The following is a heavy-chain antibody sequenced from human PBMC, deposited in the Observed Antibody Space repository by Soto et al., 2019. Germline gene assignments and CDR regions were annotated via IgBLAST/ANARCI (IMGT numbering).Heavy chain of an antibody. D-gene: IGHD1-26*01. CDR2: IYSGGST. V-gene: IGHV3-53*01. J-gene: IGHJ4*02. CDR3: ARDRYPFDS. Sequence: EVQLVDSGGGLIQPGGSLILACAASGLTVSSNYMSCVRQAPGKGLEWVSVIYSGGSTYYADSVKCRFTISRDNSKNTLYLQMNSLRAEDTAVYYCARDRYPFDSWGQGTLVTVSS. CDR1: GLTVSSNY.